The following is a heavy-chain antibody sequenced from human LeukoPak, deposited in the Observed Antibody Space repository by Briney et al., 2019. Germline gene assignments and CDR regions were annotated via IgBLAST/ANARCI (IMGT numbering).Heavy chain of an antibody. J-gene: IGHJ3*02. CDR1: GFTFSSYA. Sequence: GGSLRLSCAASGFTFSSYAMSWVRQAPGKGLEWVSAISGSGGSTYYADSVKGRFTISRDNSKNTLYLQMNSLRAEDTAVYYCALYGDYDGAFDIWGQGTMVTVSS. CDR3: ALYGDYDGAFDI. CDR2: ISGSGGST. V-gene: IGHV3-23*01. D-gene: IGHD4-17*01.